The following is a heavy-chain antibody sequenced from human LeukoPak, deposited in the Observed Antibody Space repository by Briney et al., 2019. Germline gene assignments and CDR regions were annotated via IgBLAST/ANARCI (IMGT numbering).Heavy chain of an antibody. J-gene: IGHJ4*02. V-gene: IGHV3-48*01. CDR2: VSPTSTII. Sequence: GGSLRLSCAASGFTFSSYGMNWVRQAPGRGLEWVSYVSPTSTIIRYLDSVKGRFTISRDNSKNTLYLQMNSLRAEDTAVYYCAKYGYYDSSGHDYWGQGTLVTVSS. D-gene: IGHD3-22*01. CDR3: AKYGYYDSSGHDY. CDR1: GFTFSSYG.